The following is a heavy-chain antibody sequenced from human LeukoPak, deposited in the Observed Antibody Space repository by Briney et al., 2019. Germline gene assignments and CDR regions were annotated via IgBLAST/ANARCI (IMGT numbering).Heavy chain of an antibody. CDR1: GYTLTELS. CDR3: ATVGYSYGYFFDY. J-gene: IGHJ4*02. D-gene: IGHD5-18*01. CDR2: FDPEDGET. V-gene: IGHV1-24*01. Sequence: EASVKVSCKVSGYTLTELSMYWVRQAPGKGLEWMGGFDPEDGETIYAQKFQGRVTMTEDTSTDTAYMELSSLRSEDTAVYYCATVGYSYGYFFDYWGQGTLVTVSS.